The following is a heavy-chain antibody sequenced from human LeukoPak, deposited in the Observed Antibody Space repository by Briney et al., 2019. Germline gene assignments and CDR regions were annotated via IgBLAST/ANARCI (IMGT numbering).Heavy chain of an antibody. CDR3: ASAYGQGFDY. J-gene: IGHJ4*02. V-gene: IGHV4-59*01. CDR1: GGSISSYY. D-gene: IGHD4-17*01. Sequence: SETLSLTCTVSGGSISSYYWSWIRQPPGKGLEWIGYIYYSGSTSYNPSLKSRVTISVDTSKNQFSLKLSSVTAADTAVYYCASAYGQGFDYWGQGTLVTVSS. CDR2: IYYSGST.